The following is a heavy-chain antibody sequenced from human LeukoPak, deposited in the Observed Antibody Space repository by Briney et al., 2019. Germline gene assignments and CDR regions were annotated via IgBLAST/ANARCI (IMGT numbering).Heavy chain of an antibody. CDR2: MNPNSGNT. CDR3: ARRYDSIYYYYGMDV. Sequence: GASVKVPCKASGYTFTSYDINWVRQATGQGLEWMGWMNPNSGNTGYAQKFQGRVTMTRNTSISTAYMELSSLRSEDTAVYYCARRYDSIYYYYGMDVWGQGTTVTVSS. D-gene: IGHD3-22*01. V-gene: IGHV1-8*01. CDR1: GYTFTSYD. J-gene: IGHJ6*02.